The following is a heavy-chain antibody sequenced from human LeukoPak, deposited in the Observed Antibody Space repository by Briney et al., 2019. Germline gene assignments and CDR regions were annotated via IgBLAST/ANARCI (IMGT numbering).Heavy chain of an antibody. V-gene: IGHV4-34*01. D-gene: IGHD1-26*01. J-gene: IGHJ3*02. CDR3: ARHAVRWELLRSAFDI. CDR2: INHSGAT. Sequence: SETLSLTCAGSGGAFTGYYWSWIRQPPGKGLEWIGEINHSGATNYNPSLKSRVTISVDTSKNQFSLKLSSVTAADTAVYYCARHAVRWELLRSAFDIWGQGTMVTVSS. CDR1: GGAFTGYY.